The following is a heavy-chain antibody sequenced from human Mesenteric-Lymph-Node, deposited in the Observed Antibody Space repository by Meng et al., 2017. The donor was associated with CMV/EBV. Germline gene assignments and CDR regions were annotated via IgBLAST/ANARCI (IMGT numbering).Heavy chain of an antibody. CDR1: GGTFSRTS. Sequence: SVKVSCKASGGTFSRTSISWVRQAPGQGLEWMGGIIPLFATAKYAQKFQNRVTITRDESTSTDYMELSSLTSDDTAVYYCARDTPGEDKWDWGQGTLVTVSS. J-gene: IGHJ4*02. CDR2: IIPLFATA. V-gene: IGHV1-69*05. D-gene: IGHD2-15*01. CDR3: ARDTPGEDKWD.